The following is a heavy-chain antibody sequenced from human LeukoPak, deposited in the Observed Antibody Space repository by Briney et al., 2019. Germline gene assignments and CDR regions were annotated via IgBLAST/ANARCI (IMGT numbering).Heavy chain of an antibody. V-gene: IGHV1-8*01. CDR2: MNPNSGNT. CDR1: GYTFTSYD. Sequence: ASVKVSCKASGYTFTSYDIDWMRQATGQGLEWMGWMNPNSGNTGYAQKFQDRVTMTRNTSINTAYMELSSLRSEDMAVYYCARGFRDSSGRKPDYWGQGTLVTVSS. D-gene: IGHD3-22*01. CDR3: ARGFRDSSGRKPDY. J-gene: IGHJ4*02.